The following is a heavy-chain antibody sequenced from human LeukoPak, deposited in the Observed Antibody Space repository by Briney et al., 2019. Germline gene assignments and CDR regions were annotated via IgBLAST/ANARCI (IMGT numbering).Heavy chain of an antibody. CDR1: GYTFTGYY. D-gene: IGHD1-26*01. J-gene: IGHJ4*02. Sequence: ASVKVSCKPSGYTFTGYYMRWVRQAPGQGLEWMGWINPNSGGTNYAQKFQGRVTMTRDTSISTAYMELSRLRSDDTAVYYCASYSGSYSSDFDYWGQGTLVTVSS. V-gene: IGHV1-2*02. CDR2: INPNSGGT. CDR3: ASYSGSYSSDFDY.